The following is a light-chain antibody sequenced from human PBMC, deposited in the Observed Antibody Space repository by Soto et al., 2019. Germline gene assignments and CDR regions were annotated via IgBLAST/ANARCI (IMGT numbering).Light chain of an antibody. CDR1: QTISSW. Sequence: DIQMTQSPSTLSGSVGDRVTITCRASQTISSWLAGYQQKPGKAPKLLIYKASTLKSGVPSRFSGSGSGTEFTLTISSLQPDDFATYYCQHYNSYSEAFGQGAQVEI. CDR3: QHYNSYSEA. CDR2: KAS. V-gene: IGKV1-5*03. J-gene: IGKJ1*01.